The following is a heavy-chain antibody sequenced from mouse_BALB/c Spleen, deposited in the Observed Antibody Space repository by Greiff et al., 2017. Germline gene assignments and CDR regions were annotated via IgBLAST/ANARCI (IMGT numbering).Heavy chain of an antibody. CDR1: GFTFSSYG. CDR3: ARYYGSTFAY. CDR2: INSNGGST. D-gene: IGHD1-1*01. J-gene: IGHJ3*01. Sequence: DVMLVESGGGLVQPGGSLKLSCAASGFTFSSYGMSWVRQTPDKRLELVATINSNGGSTYYPDSVKGRFTISRDNAKNTLYLQMSSLKSEDTAMYYCARYYGSTFAYWGQGTLVTVSA. V-gene: IGHV5-6-3*01.